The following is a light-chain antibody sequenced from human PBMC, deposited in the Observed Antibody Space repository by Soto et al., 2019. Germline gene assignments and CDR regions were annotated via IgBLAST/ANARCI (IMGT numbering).Light chain of an antibody. Sequence: EIVLTQSPGTLSLSPGERATHSCRASESVSTSYLAWYQQKPGQAPRLLIYGASGRATGIPDRFSVSASGTDFTLTISRLEPEDFAVYYCQHYGTSALFGPGTKVDIK. V-gene: IGKV3-20*01. J-gene: IGKJ3*01. CDR3: QHYGTSAL. CDR2: GAS. CDR1: ESVSTSY.